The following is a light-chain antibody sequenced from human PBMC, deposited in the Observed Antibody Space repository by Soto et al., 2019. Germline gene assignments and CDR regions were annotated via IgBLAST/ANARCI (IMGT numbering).Light chain of an antibody. CDR2: DVS. J-gene: IGLJ2*01. CDR3: SEYTTSGSRL. V-gene: IGLV2-14*03. Sequence: QSALTQPASVSGSPGQSITISCTGTSSDIGGYNYVSWYQQHPGKAPKLMIYDVSRRPSGISNRFSGSKSGNTASLTISGLQADDEADYYCSEYTTSGSRLFGGGTKLTVL. CDR1: SSDIGGYNY.